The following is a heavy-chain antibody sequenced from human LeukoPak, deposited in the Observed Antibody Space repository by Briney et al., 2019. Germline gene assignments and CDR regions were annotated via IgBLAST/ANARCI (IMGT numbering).Heavy chain of an antibody. J-gene: IGHJ4*02. V-gene: IGHV5-51*01. Sequence: GASLQISCKGSGYRFTSYWIGWVRQLPGKGLEWMGIIYPGDSDTRYSPSFQGQVTISADKSISTAYLQWSRLKASDTAMYYCARGVTMVRGVMSPYDYWGQGTLVTVSS. CDR1: GYRFTSYW. D-gene: IGHD3-10*01. CDR3: ARGVTMVRGVMSPYDY. CDR2: IYPGDSDT.